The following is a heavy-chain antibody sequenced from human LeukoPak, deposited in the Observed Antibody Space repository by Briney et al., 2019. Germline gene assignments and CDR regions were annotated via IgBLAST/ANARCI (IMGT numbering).Heavy chain of an antibody. CDR2: IIPIFGTA. CDR1: EGTFSSYA. D-gene: IGHD3-3*01. CDR3: ARDLGVTSIFGVVISAPWFDP. V-gene: IGHV1-69*13. J-gene: IGHJ5*02. Sequence: SVKVSCKASEGTFSSYAISWVRQAPGQGLEWMGGIIPIFGTANYAQKFQGRVTITADESTSTAYMELRSLRSDDTAVYYCARDLGVTSIFGVVISAPWFDPWGQGTLVTVSS.